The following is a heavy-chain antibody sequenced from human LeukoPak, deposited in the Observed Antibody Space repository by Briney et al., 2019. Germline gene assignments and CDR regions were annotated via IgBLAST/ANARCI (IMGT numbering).Heavy chain of an antibody. V-gene: IGHV4-61*02. D-gene: IGHD2-2*02. CDR2: IYTSGST. Sequence: PSETLSLTCTVSGGSISSGSYYWSWIRQPAGKGLEWIGRIYTSGSTNYNPSLKSRVTISVDTSKNQFSLRLSSVTAADTAVYYCARELGYCSSTSCNMGGNWSDPWGQGTLVTVSS. CDR3: ARELGYCSSTSCNMGGNWSDP. CDR1: GGSISSGSYY. J-gene: IGHJ5*02.